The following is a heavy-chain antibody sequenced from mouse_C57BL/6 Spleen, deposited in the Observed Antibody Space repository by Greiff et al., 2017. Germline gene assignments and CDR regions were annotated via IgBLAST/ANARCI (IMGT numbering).Heavy chain of an antibody. V-gene: IGHV5-9*01. J-gene: IGHJ2*01. CDR3: ARHADWFDY. Sequence: EVHLVESGGGLVKPGGSLKLSCAASGFTFSSYTMSWVRQTPEKRLEWVATISGGGGNTYYPDSVKGRFTISRDNAKNTLYLQMSSLRSEDTALYYCARHADWFDYWGQGTTLTVSS. CDR2: ISGGGGNT. D-gene: IGHD4-1*01. CDR1: GFTFSSYT.